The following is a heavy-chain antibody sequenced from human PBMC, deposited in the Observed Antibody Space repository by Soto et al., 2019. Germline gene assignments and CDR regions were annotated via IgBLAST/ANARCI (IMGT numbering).Heavy chain of an antibody. V-gene: IGHV3-9*01. CDR1: GFTFDEYA. J-gene: IGHJ6*02. CDR2: VSWNSDTI. D-gene: IGHD3-10*01. Sequence: EVQLVESGGGLVQPGRSLRLSCVASGFTFDEYAMHWVRQAPGKGLEWVSGVSWNSDTIGYADSVKGRFTMSRDNVKNCLYLQMNSLRPEDTALYYCAKVGGLGSYYGWGMDVWGQGTTVTVSS. CDR3: AKVGGLGSYYGWGMDV.